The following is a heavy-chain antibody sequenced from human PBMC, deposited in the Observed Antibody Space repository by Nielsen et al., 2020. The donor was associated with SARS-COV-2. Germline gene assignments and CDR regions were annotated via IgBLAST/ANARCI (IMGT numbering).Heavy chain of an antibody. Sequence: GGSLRLSCAASGFTFDDYAMHWVRQAPGKGLEWVSGISWNSGSIGYADSVKGRFTISRDNAKNSLYLQMNSLRAEDTAVYYCARERSWYEIDAFDIWGQGTMVTVSS. CDR1: GFTFDDYA. V-gene: IGHV3-9*01. J-gene: IGHJ3*02. CDR2: ISWNSGSI. D-gene: IGHD6-13*01. CDR3: ARERSWYEIDAFDI.